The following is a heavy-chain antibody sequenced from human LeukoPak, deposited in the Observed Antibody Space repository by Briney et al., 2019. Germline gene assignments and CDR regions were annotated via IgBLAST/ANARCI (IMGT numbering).Heavy chain of an antibody. D-gene: IGHD3-22*01. V-gene: IGHV4-30-4*01. CDR3: ARGTYCYDSSGYYYYYYGMDV. CDR2: IYYSGST. Sequence: KTSETLSLTCTVSGGSISSGDYYWSWIRQPPGKGLEWIGYIYYSGSTYYNPSLKSRVTISVDTSKNQFSLKLSSVTAADTAVYYCARGTYCYDSSGYYYYYYGMDVWGQGTTVTVSS. J-gene: IGHJ6*02. CDR1: GGSISSGDYY.